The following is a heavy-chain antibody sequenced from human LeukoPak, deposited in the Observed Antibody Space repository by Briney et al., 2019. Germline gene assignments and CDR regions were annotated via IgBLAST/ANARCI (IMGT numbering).Heavy chain of an antibody. V-gene: IGHV3-21*01. CDR1: GFTFSSYS. CDR2: ISSSSTYI. D-gene: IGHD6-19*01. J-gene: IGHJ4*02. CDR3: AREWGVRGWSIGTFDY. Sequence: GGSLRLSCAASGFTFSSYSMKWVGQAPGKGMEGVSSISSSSTYIHYADSVKGRFTISRDNAKKELYMQMNSLRCEDTAVYYCAREWGVRGWSIGTFDYWGQGTLVTVSS.